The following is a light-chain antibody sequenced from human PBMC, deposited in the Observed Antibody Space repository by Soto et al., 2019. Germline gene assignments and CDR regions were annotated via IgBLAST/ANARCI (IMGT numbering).Light chain of an antibody. V-gene: IGLV4-69*01. CDR2: LKSDGSH. Sequence: QPVLTQSPSASASLGASVKLTCTLSSGHSSYAIAWHQQQPEKGPRYLMKLKSDGSHSKGDGIPDRFSGSSSGAERYLTISSLQSEDEADYYCQTWATGVIFGGGTQLTVL. J-gene: IGLJ2*01. CDR3: QTWATGVI. CDR1: SGHSSYA.